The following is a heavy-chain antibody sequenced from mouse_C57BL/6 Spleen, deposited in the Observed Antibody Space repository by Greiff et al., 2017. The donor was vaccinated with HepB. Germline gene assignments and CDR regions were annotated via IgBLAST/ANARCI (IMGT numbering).Heavy chain of an antibody. CDR2: ISYDGSN. CDR1: GYSITSGYY. Sequence: DVQLQESGPGLVKPSQSLSLTCSVTGYSITSGYYWNWIRQFPGNKLEWMGYISYDGSNNYNPSLKNRISITRDTSKNQFFLKLNSVTTEDTATYYCARTDDYDGWGQGTTLTVSS. J-gene: IGHJ2*01. V-gene: IGHV3-6*01. CDR3: ARTDDYDG. D-gene: IGHD2-4*01.